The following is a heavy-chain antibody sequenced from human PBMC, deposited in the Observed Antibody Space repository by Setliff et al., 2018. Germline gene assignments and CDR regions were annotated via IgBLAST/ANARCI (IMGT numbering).Heavy chain of an antibody. Sequence: SETLSLTCTVSGGSISSGSYYWSWIRQPAGKGLEWIGHIYYRGTTNYNPSLRSRVTMLVDTSINQFSLKLSSVTAADTAVYYCARAYCSSTICYERLDYWGQGTLVTVSS. D-gene: IGHD2-2*01. CDR2: IYYRGTT. J-gene: IGHJ4*02. CDR1: GGSISSGSYY. V-gene: IGHV4-61*10. CDR3: ARAYCSSTICYERLDY.